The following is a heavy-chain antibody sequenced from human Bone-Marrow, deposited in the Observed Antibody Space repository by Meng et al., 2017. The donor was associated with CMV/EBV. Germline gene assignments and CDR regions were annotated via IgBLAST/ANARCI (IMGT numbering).Heavy chain of an antibody. CDR2: IKQDGSEK. CDR1: GFTFSSYW. Sequence: GESLKISCAASGFTFSSYWMSWVRQAPGKGLEWVANIKQDGSEKYYVDSVKGRFTISRDNAKNTLYLQMNSLRAEDTAVYYCARVKTYYYDSSGYGYFDYWGQGTLVTVSS. D-gene: IGHD3-22*01. V-gene: IGHV3-7*01. J-gene: IGHJ4*02. CDR3: ARVKTYYYDSSGYGYFDY.